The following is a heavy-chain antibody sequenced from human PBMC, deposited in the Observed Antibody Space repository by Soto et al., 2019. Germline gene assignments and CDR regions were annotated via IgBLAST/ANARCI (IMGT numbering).Heavy chain of an antibody. V-gene: IGHV3-23*01. CDR1: GFTFSSYA. D-gene: IGHD2-2*01. CDR3: AKDYGYCSSTSCYLNAFDI. Sequence: GGSLRLSCAASGFTFSSYAMSWVRQAPGKGLEWVSAISGSGGSTYYADSVKGRFTISRDNSKNTLYLQMNSLRAEDTAVYYCAKDYGYCSSTSCYLNAFDIWGQGTMVTVSS. J-gene: IGHJ3*02. CDR2: ISGSGGST.